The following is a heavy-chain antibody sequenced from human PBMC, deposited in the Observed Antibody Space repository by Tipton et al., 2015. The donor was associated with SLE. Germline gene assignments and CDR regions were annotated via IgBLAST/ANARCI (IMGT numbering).Heavy chain of an antibody. J-gene: IGHJ4*02. D-gene: IGHD3-10*01. CDR1: GGSISSNNYY. V-gene: IGHV4-39*07. Sequence: LRLSCTVSGGSISSNNYYWGWIRQPPGKGLEWIGNIYYSGNTYYNPSLKSRVTISVDTSKNQFSLKLSSVTAADTAVYYCARRGSGSHRPRPFDFRGQGTLVTVSS. CDR3: ARRGSGSHRPRPFDF. CDR2: IYYSGNT.